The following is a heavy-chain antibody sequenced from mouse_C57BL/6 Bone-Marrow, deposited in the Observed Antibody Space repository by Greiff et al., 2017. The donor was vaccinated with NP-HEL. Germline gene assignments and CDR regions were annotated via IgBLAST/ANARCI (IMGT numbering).Heavy chain of an antibody. J-gene: IGHJ4*01. CDR1: GYSITSGYY. D-gene: IGHD1-1*01. CDR3: AREGVYGSSFAMDY. Sequence: DVKLVESGPGLVKPSQSLSLTCSVTGYSITSGYYWNWIRQFPGNKLEWMGYISYDGSNNYNPSLKNRISITRDTSKNQFFLKLNSVTTEDTATYYCAREGVYGSSFAMDYWGQGTSVTVSS. CDR2: ISYDGSN. V-gene: IGHV3-6*01.